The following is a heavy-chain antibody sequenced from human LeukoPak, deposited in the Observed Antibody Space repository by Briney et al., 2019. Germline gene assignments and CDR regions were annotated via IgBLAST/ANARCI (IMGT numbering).Heavy chain of an antibody. CDR2: IYYSGST. J-gene: IGHJ4*02. CDR1: GVSISSYY. Sequence: PSETLSLTCLVSGVSISSYYWSWIRQPPGKGLEWVAYIYYSGSTNYNPSLKSRVPISVDTSKNQYSLKLSSVTAADTAVYYCARVALPGNDLDYWGQGTLVTVSS. CDR3: ARVALPGNDLDY. V-gene: IGHV4-59*01.